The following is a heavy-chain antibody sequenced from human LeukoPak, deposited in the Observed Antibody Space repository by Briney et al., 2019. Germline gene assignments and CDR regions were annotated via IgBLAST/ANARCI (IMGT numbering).Heavy chain of an antibody. J-gene: IGHJ4*02. Sequence: GGSLRLSCAASGFTFSTYSMNWVRQAPGKGLEWVSSISSSSSYIYYADSVKGRFTISRDNAKNSLYLQMNSLRAEDTAVYYCARDIGVPATLDYWGQGTLVTVSS. D-gene: IGHD2-2*01. CDR2: ISSSSSYI. CDR1: GFTFSTYS. CDR3: ARDIGVPATLDY. V-gene: IGHV3-21*01.